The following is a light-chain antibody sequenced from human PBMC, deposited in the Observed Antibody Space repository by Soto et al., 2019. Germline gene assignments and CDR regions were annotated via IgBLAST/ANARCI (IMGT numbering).Light chain of an antibody. V-gene: IGLV2-14*01. CDR3: SSYTTHSPPVV. J-gene: IGLJ2*01. Sequence: QSVLTQPASVSGSPGQSITISCTGTSGDIGSYTYVSWYQQYPGKAPKLLISEVTNRPSGVSNRFSGSKSGNTASLTISGLQAEDEAHYYCSSYTTHSPPVVFGAGTKLTVL. CDR1: SGDIGSYTY. CDR2: EVT.